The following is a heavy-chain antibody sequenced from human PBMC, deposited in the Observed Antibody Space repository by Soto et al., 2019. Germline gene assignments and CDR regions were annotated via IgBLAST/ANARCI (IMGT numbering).Heavy chain of an antibody. V-gene: IGHV3-33*01. CDR2: IWYDGSNK. J-gene: IGHJ3*02. CDR1: GFTFSSYG. CDR3: ARDSTYCSGGSCWGAFDI. Sequence: PGGSLRLSCAASGFTFSSYGMHWVRQAPGKGLEWVAVIWYDGSNKYYADSVKGRFTISRDNSKNTLYLQMNSLRAEDTAVYYCARDSTYCSGGSCWGAFDIWGQGTMVTVSS. D-gene: IGHD2-15*01.